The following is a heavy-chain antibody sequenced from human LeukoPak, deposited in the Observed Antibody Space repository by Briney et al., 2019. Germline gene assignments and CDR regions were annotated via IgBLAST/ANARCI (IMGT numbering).Heavy chain of an antibody. D-gene: IGHD3-10*01. CDR2: VYHTGST. V-gene: IGHV4-4*02. Sequence: SGTLSLTCAVSGDSISKSNWWSWVRPPPGKGLEWVGEVYHTGSTNYSPSLKSRATISVDKSKNNFSLRLNTVTAADTAIYYCARFRYYIGSGTNQTPGFYFDYWGQGALVTVSS. CDR1: GDSISKSNW. J-gene: IGHJ4*02. CDR3: ARFRYYIGSGTNQTPGFYFDY.